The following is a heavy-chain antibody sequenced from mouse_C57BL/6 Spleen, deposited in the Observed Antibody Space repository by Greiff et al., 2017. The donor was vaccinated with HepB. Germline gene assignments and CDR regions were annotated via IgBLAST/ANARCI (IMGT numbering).Heavy chain of an antibody. Sequence: QVQLKESGTELVKPGASVKLSCKASGYTFTSYWMHWVKQRPGQGLEWIGNINPSNGGTNYNEKFKSKATLTEDKSSSTAYMQLSSLTSEDSAVYYCGGYSDYIPLDYWGQGTSVTVSS. J-gene: IGHJ4*01. CDR3: GGYSDYIPLDY. CDR1: GYTFTSYW. CDR2: INPSNGGT. V-gene: IGHV1-53*01. D-gene: IGHD2-4*01.